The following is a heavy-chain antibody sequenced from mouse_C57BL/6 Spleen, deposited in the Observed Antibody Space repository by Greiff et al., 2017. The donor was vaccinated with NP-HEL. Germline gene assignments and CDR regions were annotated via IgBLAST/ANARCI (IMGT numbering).Heavy chain of an antibody. CDR3: ARETPDYAWAMDY. CDR1: GYTFTSYW. CDR2: INPSNGGT. Sequence: VQLQQPGTELVKPGASVKLSCKASGYTFTSYWMHWVKQRPGQGLEWIGNINPSNGGTNYNEKFKSKATLTVDKSSSTAYMQLSSLTSEDSAVYYCARETPDYAWAMDYWGQGTSVTVSS. D-gene: IGHD2-4*01. J-gene: IGHJ4*01. V-gene: IGHV1-53*01.